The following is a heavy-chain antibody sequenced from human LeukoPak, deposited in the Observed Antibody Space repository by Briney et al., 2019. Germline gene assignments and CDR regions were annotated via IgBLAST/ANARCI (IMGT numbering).Heavy chain of an antibody. CDR2: ISGSGGST. V-gene: IGHV3-23*01. CDR1: GFTFSSYA. J-gene: IGHJ4*02. CDR3: ASMGNGYYDFY. D-gene: IGHD3-3*01. Sequence: GGSLRLSCAASGFTFSSYAMSWVRQAPGKGLEWVSAISGSGGSTYYADSVKGRFTISRDNAKNSLYLQMNSLRAEDTAVYYCASMGNGYYDFYWGQGTLVTVSS.